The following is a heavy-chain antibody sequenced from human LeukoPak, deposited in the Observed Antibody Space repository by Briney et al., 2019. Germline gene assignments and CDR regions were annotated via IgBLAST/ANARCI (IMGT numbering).Heavy chain of an antibody. D-gene: IGHD6-13*01. J-gene: IGHJ5*02. CDR3: ARSRGISASPNWFDP. Sequence: GGSQRLSCAASGFTFSSYAMHWVRQAPGKGLEYVSGISSKGGSTYYANSVKGRFTISRDNSKNTLYLQMGSLRAEDMALYYCARSRGISASPNWFDPWGQGTLVTVSS. V-gene: IGHV3-64*01. CDR1: GFTFSSYA. CDR2: ISSKGGST.